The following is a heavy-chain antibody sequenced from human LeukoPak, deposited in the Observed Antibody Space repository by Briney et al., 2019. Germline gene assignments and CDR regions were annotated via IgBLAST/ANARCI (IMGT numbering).Heavy chain of an antibody. CDR2: IYTSGST. D-gene: IGHD3-9*01. V-gene: IGHV4-4*07. CDR1: GGSISSYH. CDR3: AREDTGPHYDILTGYPDYYGMDV. Sequence: PSETLSLTCTVSGGSISSYHWSWIRQPAGKGLEWIGRIYTSGSTNYNPFLKSRVTMSVDTSKNQFSLKLSSVTAADTAVYYCAREDTGPHYDILTGYPDYYGMDVWGQGTTVTVSS. J-gene: IGHJ6*02.